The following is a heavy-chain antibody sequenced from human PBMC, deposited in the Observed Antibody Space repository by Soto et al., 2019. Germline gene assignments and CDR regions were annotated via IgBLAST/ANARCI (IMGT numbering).Heavy chain of an antibody. V-gene: IGHV3-21*01. D-gene: IGHD5-12*01. J-gene: IGHJ6*03. CDR3: ARDSSQPANIVAMVNYYYYMDV. CDR2: ISSSSSYI. CDR1: GFTFSSYS. Sequence: GGSLRLSCAASGFTFSSYSMNWVRQAPGKGLEWVSSISSSSSYIYYADSVKGRFTISRENAKNSLYLQMNSLRAEDTAVYYCARDSSQPANIVAMVNYYYYMDVWGKGTTVTVSS.